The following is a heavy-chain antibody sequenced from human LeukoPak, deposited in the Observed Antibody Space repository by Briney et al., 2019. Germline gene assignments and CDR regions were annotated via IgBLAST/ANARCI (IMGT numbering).Heavy chain of an antibody. CDR3: ARAITTILRPPWFDP. V-gene: IGHV1-2*02. Sequence: ASVKVSCKASGYTFTGYYMHWVRQAPGQGLEWMGWINPNSGGTNYAQKFQGRVTMTRDTSISTAYMELSRLRPDDTAVYYCARAITTILRPPWFDPWGQGTLVTVSS. CDR2: INPNSGGT. D-gene: IGHD3-22*01. CDR1: GYTFTGYY. J-gene: IGHJ5*02.